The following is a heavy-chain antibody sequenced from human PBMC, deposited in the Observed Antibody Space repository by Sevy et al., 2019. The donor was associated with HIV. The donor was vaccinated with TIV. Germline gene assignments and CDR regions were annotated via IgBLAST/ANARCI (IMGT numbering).Heavy chain of an antibody. CDR1: GFTFSDSW. CDR3: ARDRAYSALDY. Sequence: VGSLRLSCVASGFTFSDSWMTWVRQAPGKGLERIAFINEDGSRLGYVDSVRGRFTISRENTKNSLYLQMNSLRAEDTAVYFCARDRAYSALDYWGQGTLVTVSS. J-gene: IGHJ4*02. V-gene: IGHV3-7*01. CDR2: INEDGSRL. D-gene: IGHD5-18*01.